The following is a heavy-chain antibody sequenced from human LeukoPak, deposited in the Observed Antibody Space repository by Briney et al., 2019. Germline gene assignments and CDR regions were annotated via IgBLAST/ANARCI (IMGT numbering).Heavy chain of an antibody. D-gene: IGHD6-19*01. CDR3: ARDLGYGSGWFDA. Sequence: SETLSLTCTVSGGYVSGGSYYWSLIRQPPGKGLEWIGYVDYSGSTNYSPSLKSRVTISVDTSKNQFSLKLSSVTAVDTAVYYCARDLGYGSGWFDAWGQGTLVTVSS. V-gene: IGHV4-61*01. CDR1: GGYVSGGSYY. CDR2: VDYSGST. J-gene: IGHJ5*02.